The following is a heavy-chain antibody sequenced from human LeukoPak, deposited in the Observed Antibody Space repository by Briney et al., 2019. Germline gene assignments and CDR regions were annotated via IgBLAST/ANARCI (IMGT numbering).Heavy chain of an antibody. D-gene: IGHD2-15*01. Sequence: GGSLRLSCAASGFTFSSFNMNWVRQAPGKGLEWVSSISSTSSLIWYADSLKGRFTISRDNAKNSLYLQMNSLRAEDTAVYYCAREVGIDYWGQGTLVTVSS. V-gene: IGHV3-21*01. J-gene: IGHJ4*02. CDR3: AREVGIDY. CDR1: GFTFSSFN. CDR2: ISSTSSLI.